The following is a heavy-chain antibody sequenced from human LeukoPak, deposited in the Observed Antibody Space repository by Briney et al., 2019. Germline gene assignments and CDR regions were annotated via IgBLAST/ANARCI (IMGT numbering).Heavy chain of an antibody. CDR1: GFTFSNAW. Sequence: GSLRLSCAASGFTFSNAWMSWVRQSPGKGLEWIGEINHSGSTNYNPSLKSRVTISVDTSKNQFSLKLNSVTAADTAVYYCASRYFCSSTSCYTFDYWGQGTLVTVSS. CDR3: ASRYFCSSTSCYTFDY. J-gene: IGHJ4*02. D-gene: IGHD2-2*02. CDR2: INHSGST. V-gene: IGHV4-34*01.